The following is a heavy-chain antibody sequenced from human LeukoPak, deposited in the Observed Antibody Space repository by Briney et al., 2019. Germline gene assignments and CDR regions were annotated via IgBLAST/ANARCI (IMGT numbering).Heavy chain of an antibody. D-gene: IGHD6-13*01. CDR2: IYYSGST. CDR1: GGSISSSSYY. CDR3: ARVNWGSSSWRFDY. J-gene: IGHJ4*02. Sequence: PSETLSLTCTVSGGSISSSSYYWGWIRQPPGKGLEWIGSIYYSGSTYYNPSLKSRVTISVDTSKNQFSLKLSSVTAADTAVYYCARVNWGSSSWRFDYWGQGTPGHRLL. V-gene: IGHV4-39*07.